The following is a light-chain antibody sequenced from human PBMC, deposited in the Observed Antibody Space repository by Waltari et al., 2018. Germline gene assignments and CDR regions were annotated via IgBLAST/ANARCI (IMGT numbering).Light chain of an antibody. CDR2: GVS. V-gene: IGLV2-14*01. CDR3: SSYTSSSTWV. J-gene: IGLJ3*02. Sequence: QSALPQPASVSGSPGQPITIPCTGTSSDVGGYNYVSWYQQHPGKAPKLMIYGVSNRPSGVSNRFSGSKSGNTASLTISGLQAEDEADYYCSSYTSSSTWVFGGGTKLTVL. CDR1: SSDVGGYNY.